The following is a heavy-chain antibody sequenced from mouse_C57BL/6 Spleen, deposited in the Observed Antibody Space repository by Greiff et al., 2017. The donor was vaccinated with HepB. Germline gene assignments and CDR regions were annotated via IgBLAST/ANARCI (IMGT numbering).Heavy chain of an antibody. CDR2: INPNNGGT. CDR3: ARSYYYGSSYWFAY. V-gene: IGHV1-22*01. CDR1: GYTFTDYN. Sequence: DVKLMESGPELVKPGASVKMSCKASGYTFTDYNLHWVKQSHGKSLEWIGYINPNNGGTSYNQKFKGKATLTVNKSSSTAYMELRSLTSEDSAVYYCARSYYYGSSYWFAYWGQGTLVTVSA. J-gene: IGHJ3*01. D-gene: IGHD1-1*01.